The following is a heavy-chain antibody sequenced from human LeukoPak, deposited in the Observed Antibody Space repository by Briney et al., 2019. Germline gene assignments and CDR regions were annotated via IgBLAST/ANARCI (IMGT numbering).Heavy chain of an antibody. CDR2: ISWYGGTT. V-gene: IGHV3-43D*03. CDR3: AKDITMAGSATVS. D-gene: IGHD6-19*01. Sequence: GGSLSLSCAASRFTFDVFDALCGPGSPQGGGECVFLISWYGGTTYCADPVKGRFTIYRDNQINSLYLNQNSLRRGDSSLFYCAKDITMAGSATVSWGQGTLVTVSS. J-gene: IGHJ5*02. CDR1: RFTFDVFD.